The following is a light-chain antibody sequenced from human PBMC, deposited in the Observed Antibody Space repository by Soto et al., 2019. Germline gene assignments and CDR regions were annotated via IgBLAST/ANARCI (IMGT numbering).Light chain of an antibody. CDR1: QSLIHSDGNTY. V-gene: IGKV2-30*02. Sequence: DVVMTQSPLSLPVTLGQPASISCRSSQSLIHSDGNTYLNWFQQRPGQSPRRLIYEVSDRDSGVTANGGGSGSGTDFTLKISRVEADDVGVYYFLQGTPWPWPVGQGTEVAIK. CDR3: LQGTPWPWP. J-gene: IGKJ1*01. CDR2: EVS.